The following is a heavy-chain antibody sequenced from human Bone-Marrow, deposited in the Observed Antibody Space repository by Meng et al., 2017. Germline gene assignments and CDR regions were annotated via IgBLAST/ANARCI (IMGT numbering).Heavy chain of an antibody. Sequence: QVEPQESGPGLVKPSGTLSLTCAVYGGSFSGYYWSWIRQPPGKGLEWIGEINHSGSTNYNPSLKSRVTISVDTSKNQFSLKLSSVTAADTAVYYCARGVASPIFSTVVTPAFDYWGQGTLVTVSS. D-gene: IGHD4-23*01. CDR2: INHSGST. J-gene: IGHJ4*02. CDR1: GGSFSGYY. CDR3: ARGVASPIFSTVVTPAFDY. V-gene: IGHV4-34*01.